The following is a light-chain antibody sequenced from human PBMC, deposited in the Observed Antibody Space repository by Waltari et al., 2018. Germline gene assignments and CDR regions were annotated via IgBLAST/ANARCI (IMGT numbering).Light chain of an antibody. V-gene: IGKV3D-15*01. CDR3: QQYYEWQT. J-gene: IGKJ1*01. CDR1: ETVTSH. CDR2: DVS. Sequence: MTQSPAVLSVSPGQRATLPCRASETVTSHLAWYQQKPGQAPRLLIYDVSTRAAGIPARFSGSGSETEFTLTVTSLQSEDCAVYYCQQYYEWQTFGPGTKVEIK.